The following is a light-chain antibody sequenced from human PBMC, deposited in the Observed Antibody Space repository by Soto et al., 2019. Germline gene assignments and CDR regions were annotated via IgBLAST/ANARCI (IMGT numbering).Light chain of an antibody. V-gene: IGKV3-15*01. J-gene: IGKJ1*01. CDR3: QQYNNWPWT. Sequence: EIVMTQSPATLSVSPGERATLSCRASQSVTSDLAWYQQKLGQAPRLLIYGASTRATGVPARFSGSGSGTEFTLTIGSLQSEDFAVYYCQQYNNWPWTFGQGTKVETK. CDR1: QSVTSD. CDR2: GAS.